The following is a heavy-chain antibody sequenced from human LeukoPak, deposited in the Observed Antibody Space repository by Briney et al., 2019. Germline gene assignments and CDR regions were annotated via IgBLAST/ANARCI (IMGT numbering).Heavy chain of an antibody. CDR2: ISASGGST. J-gene: IGHJ4*02. Sequence: HPGGSLRLSCAASGFTFSTYAMNWLRQAPGKGLEWVSTISASGGSTYYADFVKGRFTISRDISKNTLYLQMNSLRAEDTAVYYCAKDEGRAAAGNFDYWGQGTLVTVSS. CDR1: GFTFSTYA. D-gene: IGHD6-13*01. CDR3: AKDEGRAAAGNFDY. V-gene: IGHV3-23*01.